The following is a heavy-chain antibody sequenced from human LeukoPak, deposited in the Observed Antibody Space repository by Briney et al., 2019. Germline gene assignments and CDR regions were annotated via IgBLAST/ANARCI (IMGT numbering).Heavy chain of an antibody. Sequence: ASVKVSCKASGYTFTSYGISWLRQAPGQGLEWMGWISAYNGNTNYAQKLQGRVTMTTDTSTSTAYMELRSLRSDDTAVYYCARVDGPDSGSYYFDYWGQGTLVTVSS. D-gene: IGHD1-26*01. CDR3: ARVDGPDSGSYYFDY. CDR2: ISAYNGNT. V-gene: IGHV1-18*01. J-gene: IGHJ4*02. CDR1: GYTFTSYG.